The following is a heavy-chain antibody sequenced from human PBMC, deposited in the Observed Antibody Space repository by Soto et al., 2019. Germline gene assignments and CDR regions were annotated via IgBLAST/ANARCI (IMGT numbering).Heavy chain of an antibody. D-gene: IGHD6-6*01. Sequence: ASVKVSCKASGYTFTSDGISWVRQAPGQGLEWMGWISAYNGNTNYAQKLQGRVTMTTDTSTSTAYMELRSLRSDDTAVYYCARGPIAARSYYYYGMDVWGQGTTVTVSS. CDR2: ISAYNGNT. CDR3: ARGPIAARSYYYYGMDV. V-gene: IGHV1-18*01. CDR1: GYTFTSDG. J-gene: IGHJ6*02.